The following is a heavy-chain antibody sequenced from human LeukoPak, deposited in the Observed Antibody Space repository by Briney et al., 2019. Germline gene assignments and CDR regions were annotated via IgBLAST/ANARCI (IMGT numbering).Heavy chain of an antibody. Sequence: GASVKVSGKASTYTFTDNSIHWVRQAPGQGPQWMGWINPNSGDTHYARNFQDRVTMTRDTSVSTAYMELTSLRSDDTAMYYCARENSFGSGSYIFDSWGQGTLVTVSS. D-gene: IGHD3-10*01. J-gene: IGHJ4*02. CDR3: ARENSFGSGSYIFDS. CDR1: TYTFTDNS. CDR2: INPNSGDT. V-gene: IGHV1-2*02.